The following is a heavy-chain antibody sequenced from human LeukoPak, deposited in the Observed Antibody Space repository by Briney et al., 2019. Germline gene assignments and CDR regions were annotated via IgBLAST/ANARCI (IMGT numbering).Heavy chain of an antibody. Sequence: GRSLRLSCAASGFTFSSYAMSWVRHAPGKGLEWVSAISGSGGSTYYADSVKGRFTISRENSKNTLYLQMNSLRAEDTAVDYCAKDVGFYGDYDDAFDIWGQGTMVTVSS. CDR2: ISGSGGST. D-gene: IGHD4-17*01. CDR3: AKDVGFYGDYDDAFDI. CDR1: GFTFSSYA. V-gene: IGHV3-23*01. J-gene: IGHJ3*02.